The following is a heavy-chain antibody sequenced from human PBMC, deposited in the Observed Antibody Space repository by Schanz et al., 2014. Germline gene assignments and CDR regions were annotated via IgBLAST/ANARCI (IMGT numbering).Heavy chain of an antibody. Sequence: EVQLLESGGGVVQPGGSLRLSCAASGFTFGSYGMNWVRQAPGKGLEWVSSISSSGSYIHYADSVKGRFTVSRDNARNSLYLHMNTLGAEDTSVYFCARVRRRIATPSTPSFRNYYYYAMDVWGQGTAVTVSS. D-gene: IGHD6-13*01. J-gene: IGHJ6*02. CDR2: ISSSGSYI. CDR3: ARVRRRIATPSTPSFRNYYYYAMDV. CDR1: GFTFGSYG. V-gene: IGHV3-21*01.